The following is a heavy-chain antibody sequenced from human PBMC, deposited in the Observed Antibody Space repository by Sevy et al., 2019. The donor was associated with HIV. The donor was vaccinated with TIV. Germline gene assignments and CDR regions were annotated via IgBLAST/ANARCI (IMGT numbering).Heavy chain of an antibody. Sequence: SETLSLTYAVSGGSINSFFWSWIRQSPGKGLEWIGYVYDSGNSDYNPSLRSRVTISVDTSKKQFSLKLSSVTAADTAVYYCAGGGGIYYDSRGFHPQYYFDSWGQGTLVTVSS. V-gene: IGHV4-59*01. CDR1: GGSINSFF. D-gene: IGHD3-22*01. CDR3: AGGGGIYYDSRGFHPQYYFDS. CDR2: VYDSGNS. J-gene: IGHJ4*02.